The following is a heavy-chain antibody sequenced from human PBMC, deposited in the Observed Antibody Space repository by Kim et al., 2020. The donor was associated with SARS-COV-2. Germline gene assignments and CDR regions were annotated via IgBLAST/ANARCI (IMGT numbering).Heavy chain of an antibody. D-gene: IGHD3-10*01. V-gene: IGHV3-23*01. CDR2: IRGVGAET. CDR3: AKCHSGWGIDAFDI. J-gene: IGHJ3*02. CDR1: GFTFSNYA. Sequence: GGSLRLSCAASGFTFSNYAMSWVRQVPGKGLEWVPYIRGVGAETLYADSVKGRCTIPRDNSRNPFPLQLNSLRAENTAIYYCAKCHSGWGIDAFDIWG.